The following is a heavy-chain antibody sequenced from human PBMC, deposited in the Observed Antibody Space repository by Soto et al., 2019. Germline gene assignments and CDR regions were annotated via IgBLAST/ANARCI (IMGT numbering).Heavy chain of an antibody. V-gene: IGHV3-33*01. CDR2: IWYDGSNK. CDR1: GFTFSSYG. D-gene: IGHD2-15*01. CDR3: ARDCSGGSCYYGMDV. J-gene: IGHJ6*02. Sequence: PGGSLRLSCAASGFTFSSYGMHWVRQAPGKGLEWVAVIWYDGSNKYYADSVKGRFTISRDNSKNTLYLQMNSLRAEDTAVYYCARDCSGGSCYYGMDVWGQGTTVTVSS.